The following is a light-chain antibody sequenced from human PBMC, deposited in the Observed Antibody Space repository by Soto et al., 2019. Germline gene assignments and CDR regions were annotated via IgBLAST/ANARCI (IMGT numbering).Light chain of an antibody. CDR1: QSISSGY. CDR2: GAS. Sequence: EVVLTQSPGTLSLSPGDTATLSCRATQSISSGYLAWYQQKPGQAPRLLIYGASSRANGIPDRFSGIGSGADFTLTITGLEPYDFAVYYCQHYGSSTRTFGQGTKVEIK. J-gene: IGKJ1*01. CDR3: QHYGSSTRT. V-gene: IGKV3-20*01.